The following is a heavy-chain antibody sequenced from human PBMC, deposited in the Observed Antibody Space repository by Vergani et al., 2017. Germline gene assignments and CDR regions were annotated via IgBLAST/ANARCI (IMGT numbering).Heavy chain of an antibody. J-gene: IGHJ5*02. V-gene: IGHV1-69*01. CDR1: GGTFSSYA. CDR2: IIPIFGTA. Sequence: QVQLVQSGAEVKKPGSSVKVSCKAFGGTFSSYAISWVRQAPGQGLEWMGGIIPIFGTANYAQKFQGRVTITADESTSTAYMELSSLRSEDTAVYYCAGDSVYEFWSSSERDNWFDPWGQGTLVTVSS. D-gene: IGHD3-3*01. CDR3: AGDSVYEFWSSSERDNWFDP.